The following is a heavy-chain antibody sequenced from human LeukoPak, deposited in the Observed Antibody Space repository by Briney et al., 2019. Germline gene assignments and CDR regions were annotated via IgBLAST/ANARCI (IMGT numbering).Heavy chain of an antibody. V-gene: IGHV4-4*02. CDR2: IHHTGST. J-gene: IGHJ4*02. Sequence: SGTLSLTCAVSGGSISGSNWWSWVRQPPGKGLEWIGEIHHTGSTNYNPSLTSRVTISVDKSKNQFSLNLSSATAADTAVYYCARGGLRYRAGLDYWGQGTLITVSS. D-gene: IGHD4-17*01. CDR3: ARGGLRYRAGLDY. CDR1: GGSISGSNW.